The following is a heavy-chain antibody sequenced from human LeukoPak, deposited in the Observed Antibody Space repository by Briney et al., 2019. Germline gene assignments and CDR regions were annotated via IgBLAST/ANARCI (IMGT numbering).Heavy chain of an antibody. CDR2: ISSTSAYI. J-gene: IGHJ5*01. V-gene: IGHV3-21*01. Sequence: GGSLRLSCAGSGFALKSYSLTWVRQAPGKGLEWVSSISSTSAYIHYADSVKGRFTISRDNADNVVYLEMNSLGAEDTATYYCARVAVSGTTGWFDSWGQGTLVIVSS. CDR3: ARVAVSGTTGWFDS. CDR1: GFALKSYS. D-gene: IGHD2-8*02.